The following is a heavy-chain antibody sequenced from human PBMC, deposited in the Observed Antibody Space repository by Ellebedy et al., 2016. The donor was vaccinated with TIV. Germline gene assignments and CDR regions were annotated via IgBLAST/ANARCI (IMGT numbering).Heavy chain of an antibody. CDR1: GFTFSRYW. CDR2: INSDGSNT. V-gene: IGHV3-74*01. J-gene: IGHJ4*02. D-gene: IGHD6-13*01. Sequence: GESLKISCVASGFTFSRYWMNWVRQAPGKGLVWVSRINSDGSNTTYADSVKGRFTISREDAKNTLYLQMNSLRAEDTAVYYCARGTHNSSRIERDNWGQGTLVTVSS. CDR3: ARGTHNSSRIERDN.